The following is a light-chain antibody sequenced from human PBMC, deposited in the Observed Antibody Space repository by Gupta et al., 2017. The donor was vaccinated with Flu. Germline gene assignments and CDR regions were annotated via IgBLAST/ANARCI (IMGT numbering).Light chain of an antibody. J-gene: IGLJ1*01. CDR1: SSDIGSTVY. V-gene: IGLV2-14*01. Sequence: QSALTRPSPVTGSPGPSIPASCSGPSSDIGSTVYVSWYQHHPGNAPKLIIYDATTRPSGVSHRFSGSKSGNTASLTIAGLQADDEADYYCSSLTISSTRVFGTGTTVIVL. CDR2: DAT. CDR3: SSLTISSTRV.